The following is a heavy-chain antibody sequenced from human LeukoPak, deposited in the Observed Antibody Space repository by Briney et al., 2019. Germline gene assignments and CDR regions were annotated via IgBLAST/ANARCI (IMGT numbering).Heavy chain of an antibody. CDR1: GFTFSSYG. J-gene: IGHJ4*02. CDR3: ARAAQQPFAFDY. V-gene: IGHV3-30*02. D-gene: IGHD6-13*01. CDR2: IRYDGSNK. Sequence: GGSLRLSCAASGFTFSSYGMHWVRQAPGKGLEWVAFIRYDGSNKYYADSVKGRFTISRDNSKNTLYLQMNSLRAEDTAVYSCARAAQQPFAFDYWGQGTLVTVSS.